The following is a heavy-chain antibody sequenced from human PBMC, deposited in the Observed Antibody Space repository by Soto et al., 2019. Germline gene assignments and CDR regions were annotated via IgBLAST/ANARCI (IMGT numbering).Heavy chain of an antibody. CDR3: ARDPWTVVTALGQYGMDV. CDR1: GFTFSSYA. Sequence: QVQLVESGGGVVQPGRSLRLSCAASGFTFSSYAMHWVRQAPGKGREWVAVISYDGSNKYYADSVKGRFTISRDNSKNTLYLQMNSLRAEDTAVYYCARDPWTVVTALGQYGMDVWGQGTTVTVSS. CDR2: ISYDGSNK. V-gene: IGHV3-30-3*01. D-gene: IGHD2-21*02. J-gene: IGHJ6*02.